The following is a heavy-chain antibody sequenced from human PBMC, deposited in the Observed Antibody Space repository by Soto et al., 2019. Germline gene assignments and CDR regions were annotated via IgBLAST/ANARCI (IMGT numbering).Heavy chain of an antibody. V-gene: IGHV3-30*18. CDR1: GFTFSSYG. Sequence: PGGSLRLSCAASGFTFSSYGMHWVRQAPGKGLEWVAVISYDGSNKYYADSVKGRFTISRDNSKNTLYLQMNSLRAEDTAVYYCAKIGSSWYYFDYWGQGTLGTV. J-gene: IGHJ4*02. CDR3: AKIGSSWYYFDY. CDR2: ISYDGSNK. D-gene: IGHD6-13*01.